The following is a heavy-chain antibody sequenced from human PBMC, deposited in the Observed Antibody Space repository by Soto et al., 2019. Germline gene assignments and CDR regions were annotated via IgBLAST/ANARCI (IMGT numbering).Heavy chain of an antibody. CDR2: IFSNDEK. D-gene: IGHD3-22*01. V-gene: IGHV2-26*01. CDR3: ARLYDSSGYETYYFDY. Sequence: SGPTLVNPTETLTLTCTVSGFSLSNARMGVSWICQPPGKALEWLAHIFSNDEKSYSTSLKSRLTISKDTSKSQVVLTMTNMDPVDTATYYCARLYDSSGYETYYFDYWGQGTLVTGLL. CDR1: GFSLSNARMG. J-gene: IGHJ4*02.